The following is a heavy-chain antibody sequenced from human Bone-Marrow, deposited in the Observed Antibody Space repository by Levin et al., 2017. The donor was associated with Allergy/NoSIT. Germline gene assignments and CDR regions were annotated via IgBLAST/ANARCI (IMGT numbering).Heavy chain of an antibody. Sequence: RASETLSLTCAVSGGSFSTYYWSLIRQPPGKGLEWIGEINHSGETNYNPSLKSRVTISVDTSKTQFSLKLTSVTAADTAIYYCASGSRGPYDSRGHRNYFEYWGQGTLVTVSS. V-gene: IGHV4-34*01. CDR3: ASGSRGPYDSRGHRNYFEY. J-gene: IGHJ4*02. CDR2: INHSGET. D-gene: IGHD3-16*01. CDR1: GGSFSTYY.